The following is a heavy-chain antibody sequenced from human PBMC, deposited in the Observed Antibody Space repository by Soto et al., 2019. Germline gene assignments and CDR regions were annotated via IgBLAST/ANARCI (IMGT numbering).Heavy chain of an antibody. J-gene: IGHJ4*02. CDR1: GFSFSNYA. Sequence: GGSLRLSCAASGFSFSNYAMSWVRQAPGKGLEWVSSITGSGVTIFYADSVKGRFTISRDNSKNTLYLQMNSLRAEDTAVYYCAKENTAMVTGTFVYWGQGTLVTVSS. D-gene: IGHD5-18*01. CDR2: ITGSGVTI. V-gene: IGHV3-23*01. CDR3: AKENTAMVTGTFVY.